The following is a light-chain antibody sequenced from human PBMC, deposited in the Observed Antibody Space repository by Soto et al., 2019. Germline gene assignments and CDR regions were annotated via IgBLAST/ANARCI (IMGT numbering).Light chain of an antibody. J-gene: IGLJ1*01. CDR1: SSDVGGYNY. CDR2: DVS. Sequence: QSALTQPASVSGSPGQSITISCTGTSSDVGGYNYVSWYQQHPGKAPKLMVYDVSNRPSGVSNRFSGSKSGNTASLIISGLQAEDEDDYYCSSYTSTSTLVVFGTGTKVTVL. V-gene: IGLV2-14*01. CDR3: SSYTSTSTLVV.